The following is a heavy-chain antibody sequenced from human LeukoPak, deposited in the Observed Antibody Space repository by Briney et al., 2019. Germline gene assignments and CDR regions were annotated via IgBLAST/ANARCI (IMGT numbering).Heavy chain of an antibody. J-gene: IGHJ6*02. V-gene: IGHV4-34*01. CDR3: ASTYLRFLEWLRGKDYYYYGMDV. D-gene: IGHD3-3*01. Sequence: SETLSLTCAVYGGSFSGYYWSRIRQPPGKGLEWIGEINHSGSTNYNPSLKSRVTISVDTSKNQFSLKLSSVTAADTAVYYCASTYLRFLEWLRGKDYYYYGMDVWGQGTTVTVSS. CDR2: INHSGST. CDR1: GGSFSGYY.